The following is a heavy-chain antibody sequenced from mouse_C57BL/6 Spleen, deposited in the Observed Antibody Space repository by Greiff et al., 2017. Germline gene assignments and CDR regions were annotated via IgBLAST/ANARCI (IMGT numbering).Heavy chain of an antibody. Sequence: EVQLQESGPELVKPGASVKMSCKASGYTFTDYNMHWVKQSHGKSLEWIGYINPNNGGTSYNQKFKGKATLTVNKSSSTAYMELRSLTSEDSAVYYCASRWLLPYFDVWGTGTTVTVSS. CDR1: GYTFTDYN. D-gene: IGHD2-3*01. J-gene: IGHJ1*03. V-gene: IGHV1-22*01. CDR3: ASRWLLPYFDV. CDR2: INPNNGGT.